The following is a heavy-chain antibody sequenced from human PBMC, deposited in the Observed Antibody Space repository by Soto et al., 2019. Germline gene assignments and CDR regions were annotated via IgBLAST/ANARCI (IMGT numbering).Heavy chain of an antibody. CDR1: GFIFSSFG. Sequence: GGSLRLSCAASGFIFSSFGMSWVRQAPGKGLEWVSAISGSGASTYYADSVKGRFTISRDRSKNTLYLQMNSLRAEDTAVYYCASHYDSSGTLDYWGQGTLVTVSS. CDR2: ISGSGAST. J-gene: IGHJ4*02. V-gene: IGHV3-23*01. D-gene: IGHD3-22*01. CDR3: ASHYDSSGTLDY.